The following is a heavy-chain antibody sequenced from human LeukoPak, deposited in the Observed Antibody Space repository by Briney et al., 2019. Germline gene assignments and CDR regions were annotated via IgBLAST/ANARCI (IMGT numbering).Heavy chain of an antibody. CDR1: GGSISSYY. J-gene: IGHJ3*02. Sequence: PSETLSLTCTVSGGSISSYYWSWIRQPPGKGLEWIGYIYYSGSTNYNPSLKGRVTISVDTSKNQFSLKLSSVTAADTAVYYCAXLQDYYDSSGYYLGAFDIWGQGTMVTVSS. CDR2: IYYSGST. CDR3: AXLQDYYDSSGYYLGAFDI. V-gene: IGHV4-59*01. D-gene: IGHD3-22*01.